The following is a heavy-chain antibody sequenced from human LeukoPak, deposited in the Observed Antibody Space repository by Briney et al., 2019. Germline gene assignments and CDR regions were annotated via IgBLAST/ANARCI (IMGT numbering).Heavy chain of an antibody. D-gene: IGHD5-18*01. Sequence: SETLSLTCDVSGDSISGSNWWNWVRQPPGKGLEWIGGVYHSGSTNYNPSLKSRVTMSVDKSKNQFSLELRTVTAADTAVFYCVRRRYNYGFDSWGQGTLVTVSS. CDR3: VRRRYNYGFDS. V-gene: IGHV4-4*02. CDR2: VYHSGST. J-gene: IGHJ4*02. CDR1: GDSISGSNW.